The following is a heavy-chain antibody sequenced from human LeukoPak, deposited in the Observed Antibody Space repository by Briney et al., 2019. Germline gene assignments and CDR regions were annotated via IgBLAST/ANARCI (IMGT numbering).Heavy chain of an antibody. J-gene: IGHJ3*02. V-gene: IGHV1-69*05. CDR1: GGTFSSYA. CDR3: ARDGPYYYDSSGYDDAFDI. Sequence: SVKVSCKASGGTFSSYAISWVRQAPGQGLEWMGGIIPIFGTASYAQKFQGRVTITTDESTSTAYMELSSLRSEDTAVYYCARDGPYYYDSSGYDDAFDIWGQGTMVTVSS. CDR2: IIPIFGTA. D-gene: IGHD3-22*01.